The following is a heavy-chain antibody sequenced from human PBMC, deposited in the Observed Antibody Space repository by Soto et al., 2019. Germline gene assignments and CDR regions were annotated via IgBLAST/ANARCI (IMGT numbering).Heavy chain of an antibody. CDR2: ISDDGSNT. Sequence: QVQLVESGGGVVQPGRSLRLSCAASGFTFSRHTMHWVRQAPGKGLEWVAAISDDGSNTYYADSGKGRFTISRDNSKNQLYLQMNSLSSEDTAVHHCEREVYYDFWSGFNTHPYYFDDWGQGTLVTVSS. D-gene: IGHD3-3*01. CDR1: GFTFSRHT. CDR3: EREVYYDFWSGFNTHPYYFDD. J-gene: IGHJ4*02. V-gene: IGHV3-30-3*01.